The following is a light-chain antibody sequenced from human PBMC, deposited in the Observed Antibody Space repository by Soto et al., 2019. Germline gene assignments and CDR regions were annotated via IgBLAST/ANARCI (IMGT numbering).Light chain of an antibody. CDR3: QQYGNSRYT. CDR1: QSVSSSY. J-gene: IGKJ2*01. V-gene: IGKV3-20*01. CDR2: GAS. Sequence: EIVLTQSPGTLSLSPGERATLSCRASQSVSSSYLAWYQQKPGQAPRLLIYGASSRATGIPDRFSGSGSGTDFTLTISRLEPEDCAVYYCQQYGNSRYTFGQGTKLEI.